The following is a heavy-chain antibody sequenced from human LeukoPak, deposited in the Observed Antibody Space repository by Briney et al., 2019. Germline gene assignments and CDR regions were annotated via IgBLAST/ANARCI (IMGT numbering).Heavy chain of an antibody. J-gene: IGHJ4*02. V-gene: IGHV3-30-3*01. D-gene: IGHD3-22*01. CDR3: ARCSDSDCYDY. CDR1: GVTFSTYA. CDR2: ISYDGINK. Sequence: GGSLRLSRAASGVTFSTYAMHWVPQAPGKGLEWVAVISYDGINKYYADSVKGRFTIARDNSRNTLYLQMNSLRPDDTAVYYCARCSDSDCYDYWGQGTLVTVSS.